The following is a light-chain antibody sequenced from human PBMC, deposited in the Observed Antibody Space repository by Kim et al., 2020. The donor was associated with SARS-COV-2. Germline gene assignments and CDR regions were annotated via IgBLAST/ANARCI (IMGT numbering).Light chain of an antibody. CDR2: GAP. J-gene: IGKJ2*01. V-gene: IGKV3-20*01. CDR1: QSIPSTD. CDR3: HQYSTSPT. Sequence: LSPGERPPLSCTASQSIPSTDFSWCQQKPGPAPRLLFYGAPSRAAGIPDRFSGSGSGTDFTLTISRLGPEDFAVYYCHQYSTSPTFGQGT.